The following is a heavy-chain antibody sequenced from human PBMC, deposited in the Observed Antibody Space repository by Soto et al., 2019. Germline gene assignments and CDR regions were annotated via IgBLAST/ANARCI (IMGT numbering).Heavy chain of an antibody. CDR3: ARASSSSSAADY. CDR1: GESISSGGYY. D-gene: IGHD6-6*01. J-gene: IGHJ4*02. CDR2: IYDSESA. V-gene: IGHV4-31*03. Sequence: QVQLQESGPGLVKPSQTLSLTCSVSGESISSGGYYWSWIRHHPGKGLEWIGYIYDSESAYYNPYLKIRVTISMDTSKNHFAMRLSSVTAADTAVYYCARASSSSSAADYWGQGTLATVSS.